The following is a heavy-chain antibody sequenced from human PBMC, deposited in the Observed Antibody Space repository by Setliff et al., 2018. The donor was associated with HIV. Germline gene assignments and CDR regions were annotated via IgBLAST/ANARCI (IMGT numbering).Heavy chain of an antibody. J-gene: IGHJ4*01. V-gene: IGHV4-59*11. D-gene: IGHD4-4*01. CDR3: ARTEDYSVGDAPFDY. Sequence: PSETLSLTCTVSGGSISSHYWNWIRQPPGKGLEWIGYIYYSGSTNYNPSLKSRVTISVDTSKNQFSLKLSSVTAADTAVYYCARTEDYSVGDAPFDYWGHGTLVTVSS. CDR1: GGSISSHY. CDR2: IYYSGST.